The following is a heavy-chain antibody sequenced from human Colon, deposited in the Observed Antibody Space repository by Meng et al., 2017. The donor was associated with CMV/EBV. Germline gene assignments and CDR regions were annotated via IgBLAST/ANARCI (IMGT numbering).Heavy chain of an antibody. V-gene: IGHV4-34*01. CDR2: INHSDHT. CDR1: GGCFSSYN. Sequence: QLQQWVAGLVQLSPSPSLSCAGCGGCFSSYNWRWSSEAPGKAREGIGEINHSDHTNTNTYNTTLVTRAVNSSKNPFSLKLSSVTAADTAEYYCARCGAPRRPTGARWGQGTLVTVSS. D-gene: IGHD1-26*01. CDR3: ARCGAPRRPTGAR. J-gene: IGHJ4*02.